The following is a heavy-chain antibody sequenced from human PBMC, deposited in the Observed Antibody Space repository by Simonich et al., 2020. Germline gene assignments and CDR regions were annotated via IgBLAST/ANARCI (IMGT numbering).Heavy chain of an antibody. V-gene: IGHV4-38-2*01. CDR3: ARRGDGHAFDI. D-gene: IGHD3-16*01. CDR1: GYSISSGYY. J-gene: IGHJ3*02. Sequence: QVQLQESGPGLVKPSETLSLTCAVSGYSISSGYYWGWIRQPPGKGLEWIGYIYYSGSTNYSPSLKSRVTISVDTAKNQFSLKLSSVTAADTAVYYCARRGDGHAFDIWGQGTMVTVSS. CDR2: IYYSGST.